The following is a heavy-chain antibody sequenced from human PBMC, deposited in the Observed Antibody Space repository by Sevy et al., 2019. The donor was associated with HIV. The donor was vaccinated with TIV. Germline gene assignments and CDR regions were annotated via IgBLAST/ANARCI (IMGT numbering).Heavy chain of an antibody. Sequence: ASVKVSCKASGYTFTGYYMHWVRQAPGQGLEWMGRINPNSGGTNYAQKFQGRVTMTRDTSISTAYMELSRLRSDDTAVYYCARVEGGGIQGPDAFDIWGQGTMVTVSS. CDR3: ARVEGGGIQGPDAFDI. D-gene: IGHD2-15*01. V-gene: IGHV1-2*06. J-gene: IGHJ3*02. CDR2: INPNSGGT. CDR1: GYTFTGYY.